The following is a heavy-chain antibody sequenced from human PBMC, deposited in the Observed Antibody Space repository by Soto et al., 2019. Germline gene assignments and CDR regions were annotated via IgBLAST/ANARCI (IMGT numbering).Heavy chain of an antibody. Sequence: QVVLVQSGAEMKNPGSSVKVSCKASGGTFGRNAINWVRQAPGQGLEWMGGIIPMFGTANYAQKFRDRIMITADESTNTVYLEVNSLRSEDTAIYYCARPQGSGWRFNALDFWGQGTKVIVSS. V-gene: IGHV1-69*01. J-gene: IGHJ3*01. CDR2: IIPMFGTA. D-gene: IGHD6-19*01. CDR3: ARPQGSGWRFNALDF. CDR1: GGTFGRNA.